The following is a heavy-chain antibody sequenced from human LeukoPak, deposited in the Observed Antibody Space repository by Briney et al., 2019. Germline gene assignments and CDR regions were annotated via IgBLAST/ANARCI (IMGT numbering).Heavy chain of an antibody. CDR1: GASISSSSYY. CDR3: ATIDGYNTPGNDY. J-gene: IGHJ4*02. Sequence: SETLSLTCTVSGASISSSSYYWGWIRQPPGKRLAWIGSIYYSGSTYYNPSLKSRVTISVDTPKNQFSLKLSSVTAADTAVYYCATIDGYNTPGNDYWGQGTLVTVSS. D-gene: IGHD5-24*01. CDR2: IYYSGST. V-gene: IGHV4-39*01.